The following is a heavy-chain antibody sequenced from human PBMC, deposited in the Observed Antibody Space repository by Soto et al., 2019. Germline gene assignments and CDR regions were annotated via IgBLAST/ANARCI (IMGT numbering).Heavy chain of an antibody. CDR3: AREIMPLTNVLYFDL. CDR1: GGSISGGVHS. Sequence: QVQLQESGPGLVKPSETLSLTCTVSGGSISGGVHSWSWIRQPPGKGLEWIGHIFDSGSTYYNPSLKSRRTMSGDTFKNQFSLRLSSVTAADTAAYYCAREIMPLTNVLYFDLWGRGTLVTVSS. J-gene: IGHJ2*01. D-gene: IGHD2-8*01. CDR2: IFDSGST. V-gene: IGHV4-30-4*01.